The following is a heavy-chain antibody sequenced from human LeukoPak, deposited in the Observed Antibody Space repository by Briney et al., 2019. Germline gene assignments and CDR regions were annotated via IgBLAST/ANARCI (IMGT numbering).Heavy chain of an antibody. V-gene: IGHV1-2*02. CDR3: ARGGGYCSSTSCYRPWFDP. J-gene: IGHJ5*02. D-gene: IGHD2-2*01. CDR2: INPNSGGT. Sequence: ASVKVSCKASGYTFTGYYMHWVRQAPGQGLEWMGWINPNSGGTNYAQKFQGRVTLTRDTSISTAYMELSRLRSDDTAVYYCARGGGYCSSTSCYRPWFDPWGQGTLVTVSS. CDR1: GYTFTGYY.